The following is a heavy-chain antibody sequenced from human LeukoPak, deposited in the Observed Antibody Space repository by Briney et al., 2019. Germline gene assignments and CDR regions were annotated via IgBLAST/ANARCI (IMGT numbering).Heavy chain of an antibody. CDR1: GFTFSSYW. Sequence: PGGSLRLSCAASGFTFSSYWMGWVRQAPGKGLEWVANIQTDGYDKYYVDSVKGRFTVSRDNAKNSLYLQMNSLRAEDTAVYYCASGNDFWSGYYRETGDYWGQGTLVTVSS. CDR2: IQTDGYDK. V-gene: IGHV3-7*01. CDR3: ASGNDFWSGYYRETGDY. D-gene: IGHD3-3*01. J-gene: IGHJ4*02.